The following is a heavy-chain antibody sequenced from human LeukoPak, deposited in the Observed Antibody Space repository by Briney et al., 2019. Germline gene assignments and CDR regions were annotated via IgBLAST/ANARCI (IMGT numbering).Heavy chain of an antibody. CDR1: GFTFSSYW. J-gene: IGHJ4*02. CDR2: IKQDGSEK. D-gene: IGHD5-12*01. CDR3: ARESAYSGYDY. V-gene: IGHV3-7*03. Sequence: GGSLGLSCAASGFTFSSYWMSWVRQAPGKGLKWVANIKQDGSEKYYVDSVKGRFTISRDNAKNSLYLQMNSLRAEDTAVYYCARESAYSGYDYWGQGTLVTVSS.